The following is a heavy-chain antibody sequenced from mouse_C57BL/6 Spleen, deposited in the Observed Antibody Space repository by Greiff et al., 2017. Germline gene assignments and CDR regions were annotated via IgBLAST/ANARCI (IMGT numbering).Heavy chain of an antibody. J-gene: IGHJ4*01. V-gene: IGHV5-6*01. Sequence: EVKLMESGGDLVKPGGSLKLSCAASGFTFSSYGMSWVRQTPDKRLEWVATISSGGSYTYYPDSVKGRFTITRDNAKNTLYLQMSSLKSEDTAMYNCARPDSTDPHYAMDYWGQGTSVTVST. D-gene: IGHD3-2*02. CDR1: GFTFSSYG. CDR3: ARPDSTDPHYAMDY. CDR2: ISSGGSYT.